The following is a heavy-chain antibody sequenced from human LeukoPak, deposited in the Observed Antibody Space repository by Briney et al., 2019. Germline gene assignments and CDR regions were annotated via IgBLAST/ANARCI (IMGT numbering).Heavy chain of an antibody. V-gene: IGHV3-64*01. CDR2: ISSNGGST. D-gene: IGHD2-15*01. CDR1: GFTFSSYA. Sequence: GGSLRLSCAASGFTFSSYAMHWVRQAPGKGLEYVSAISSNGGSTYYANSVKGRFTISRDNSKNTLYLQMGSLRAEDMAVYYCARDALNCSGGSCYSVGFDPWGQGTLVTVSS. J-gene: IGHJ5*02. CDR3: ARDALNCSGGSCYSVGFDP.